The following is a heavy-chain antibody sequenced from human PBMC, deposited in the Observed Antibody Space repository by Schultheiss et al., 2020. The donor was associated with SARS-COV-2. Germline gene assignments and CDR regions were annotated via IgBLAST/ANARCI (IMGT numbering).Heavy chain of an antibody. J-gene: IGHJ5*02. CDR2: IYYSGNT. V-gene: IGHV4-31*03. CDR1: GGSINNGGYY. CDR3: ARRRYFDWFDP. D-gene: IGHD3-9*01. Sequence: SETLSLTCTVSGGSINNGGYYWSWIRQHPRKGLEWIGYIYYSGNTYFNPSLKSRVAISLDTSKNQFSLNLSSVAAADTAIYYCARRRYFDWFDPWGQGTLVTVSS.